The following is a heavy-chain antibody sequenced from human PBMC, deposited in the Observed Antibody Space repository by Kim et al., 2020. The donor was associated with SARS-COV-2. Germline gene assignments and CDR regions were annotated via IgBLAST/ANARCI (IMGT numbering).Heavy chain of an antibody. CDR2: INHSGST. Sequence: SETLSLTCAVYGGSFSGYYWSWIRQPPGKGLEWIGEINHSGSTNYNPSLKSRVTISVDTSKNQFSLKLSSVTAADTAVYYCARARSGITFGGVIALGYWG. D-gene: IGHD3-16*02. CDR3: ARARSGITFGGVIALGY. CDR1: GGSFSGYY. V-gene: IGHV4-34*01. J-gene: IGHJ4*01.